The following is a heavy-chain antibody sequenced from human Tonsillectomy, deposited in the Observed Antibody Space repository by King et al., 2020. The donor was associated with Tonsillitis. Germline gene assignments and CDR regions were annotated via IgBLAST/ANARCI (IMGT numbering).Heavy chain of an antibody. CDR2: ISYDGSNK. Sequence: VQLVESGGGVVQPGRSLRLSCAASGFTFSSYGMHWVRQAPGKGLEWVAVISYDGSNKYYADSVKGRFTISRDNSKNTLYLQMNSLRAEDTAVYYCAREYCGVGYSYDTNAFDIWGQGTMVTVSS. CDR3: AREYCGVGYSYDTNAFDI. J-gene: IGHJ3*02. D-gene: IGHD5-18*01. V-gene: IGHV3-33*05. CDR1: GFTFSSYG.